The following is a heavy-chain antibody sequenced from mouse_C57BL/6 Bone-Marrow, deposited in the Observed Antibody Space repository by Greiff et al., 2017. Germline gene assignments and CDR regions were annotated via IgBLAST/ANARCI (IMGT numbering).Heavy chain of an antibody. CDR2: IHPNSGST. CDR1: GYTFTGYW. J-gene: IGHJ2*01. V-gene: IGHV1-64*01. D-gene: IGHD3-3*01. CDR3: ARWLGFDY. Sequence: VQLQQPGAELVKPGASVKLSCKASGYTFTGYWMHWVKQRPGQGLEWIGMIHPNSGSTNYNEKFKSKATLTVDKSSSTGYMQLSSLTSEDSAVYYCARWLGFDYWGQGTTLTVSS.